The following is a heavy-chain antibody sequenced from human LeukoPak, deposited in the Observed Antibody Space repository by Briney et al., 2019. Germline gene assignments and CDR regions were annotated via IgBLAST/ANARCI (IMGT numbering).Heavy chain of an antibody. D-gene: IGHD3-22*01. V-gene: IGHV3-23*01. CDR1: GFTFSSYA. CDR2: ISGSGGST. CDR3: AKVRDYDSSGYSDY. J-gene: IGHJ4*02. Sequence: GGSLRLSCAASGFTFSSYAMSWVRQAPGKGLEWVSAISGSGGSTYYVDSVKGRFTISRDNFKNTLYLQMNSLRAEDTAVYYCAKVRDYDSSGYSDYWGLGNLVTVSS.